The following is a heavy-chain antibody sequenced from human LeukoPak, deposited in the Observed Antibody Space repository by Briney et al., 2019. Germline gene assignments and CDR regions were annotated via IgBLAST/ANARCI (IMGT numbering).Heavy chain of an antibody. CDR3: ARDTHYYYDSSGYLLL. J-gene: IGHJ4*02. V-gene: IGHV3-30*04. CDR2: ISYDGSNK. Sequence: GGSLRLSCAASGFTFSSYAMHWVRQAPGKGLEWVAVISYDGSNKYYAGSVKGRFTISRDNSKNTLYLQMNSLRAEDTAVYYCARDTHYYYDSSGYLLLWGQGTLVTVSS. D-gene: IGHD3-22*01. CDR1: GFTFSSYA.